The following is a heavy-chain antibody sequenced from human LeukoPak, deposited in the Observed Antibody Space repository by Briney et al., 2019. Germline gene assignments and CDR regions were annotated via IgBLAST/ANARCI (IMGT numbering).Heavy chain of an antibody. V-gene: IGHV3-23*01. D-gene: IGHD6-6*01. J-gene: IGHJ3*02. CDR2: ISGSGGST. CDR1: GFTFSSYA. Sequence: GGSLRLSCTASGFTFSSYAMSWVRQAPGKGLEWVSAISGSGGSTYYADSVKGRFTISRDNSKNTLYLQMNSLRAEDTAVYYCAKGSIAARGAFDIWGQGAMVTVSS. CDR3: AKGSIAARGAFDI.